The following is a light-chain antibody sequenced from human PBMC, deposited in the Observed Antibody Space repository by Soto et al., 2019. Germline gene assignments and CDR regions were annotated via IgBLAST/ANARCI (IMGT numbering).Light chain of an antibody. V-gene: IGLV2-14*01. CDR2: EVR. Sequence: QSALTQPASVSGSPGQSITIACTGTNRDVGSYNLVSWYQQRPGEAPKLIISEVRNRPSGISYRFTGSKSGNTASLTISGLQAEDEADYYCSSYTTTSTLVFGGGPKLNVL. J-gene: IGLJ3*02. CDR1: NRDVGSYNL. CDR3: SSYTTTSTLV.